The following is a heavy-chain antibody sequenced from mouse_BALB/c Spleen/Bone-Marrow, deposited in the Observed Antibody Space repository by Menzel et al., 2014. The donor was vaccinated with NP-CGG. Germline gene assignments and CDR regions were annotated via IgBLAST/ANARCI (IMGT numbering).Heavy chain of an antibody. J-gene: IGHJ3*01. Sequence: VQLQQPGAELVRSGASVKLSCTASGLNIKDYYMHWVKQRPEQGLEWIGWIDLGNGDTEYAPKFQAKATVTADTSSNTAYLQLNSLTSEDTAVYYCSVLESGGFDYWGQGTTVTVSA. CDR1: GLNIKDYY. V-gene: IGHV14-4*02. CDR3: SVLESGGFDY. CDR2: IDLGNGDT.